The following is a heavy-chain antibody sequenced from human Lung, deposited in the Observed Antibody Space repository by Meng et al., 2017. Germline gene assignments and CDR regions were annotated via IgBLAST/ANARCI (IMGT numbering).Heavy chain of an antibody. CDR1: GGSISSSNYY. Sequence: QVQLQESVPGLVKPSQTPSLPCTVSGGSISSSNYYWSWIRQPPGKGLEWSGHIYNSGSTYYNPSLKSRITISVDTSKNQFSLKLSSVTAADTAVYYCARGQKGYFDLWGLGTLVTVSS. CDR3: ARGQKGYFDL. V-gene: IGHV4-30-4*01. J-gene: IGHJ2*01. CDR2: IYNSGST.